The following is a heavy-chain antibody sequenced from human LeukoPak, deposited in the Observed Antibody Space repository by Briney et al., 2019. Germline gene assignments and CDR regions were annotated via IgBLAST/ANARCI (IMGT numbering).Heavy chain of an antibody. CDR1: GFSLSTRGVG. CDR3: ARGRFGELYLDY. CDR2: IYWDDDK. D-gene: IGHD3-10*01. V-gene: IGHV2-5*02. J-gene: IGHJ4*02. Sequence: SGPTLVKPTQTLTLTCTFSGFSLSTRGVGVGWIRQPPGKALEWLALIYWDDDKRYSPSLKSRLTITKDTSKNQVVLTMTNMDPVDTATCYCARGRFGELYLDYWGQGTLVTVSS.